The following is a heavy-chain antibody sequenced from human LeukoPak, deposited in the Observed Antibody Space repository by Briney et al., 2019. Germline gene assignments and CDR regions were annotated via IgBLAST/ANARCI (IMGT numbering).Heavy chain of an antibody. Sequence: SETLSLTCAVSGGSISSGGYSWSWLRQPAGKGLEWIGRIYTSESTNYNPSLKSRVTMSVDTTKNQFSLKLSSVTAADTAVYYCARDLDTMVRGVIIGWFDPWGQGTLVTVSS. V-gene: IGHV4-61*02. D-gene: IGHD3-10*01. CDR1: GGSISSGGYS. J-gene: IGHJ5*02. CDR2: IYTSEST. CDR3: ARDLDTMVRGVIIGWFDP.